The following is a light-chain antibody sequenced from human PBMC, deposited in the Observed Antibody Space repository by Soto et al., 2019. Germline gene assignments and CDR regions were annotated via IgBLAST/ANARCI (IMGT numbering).Light chain of an antibody. CDR1: QSVSSNY. Sequence: FTQSPGNLSLSPGQRAPLSSRASQSVSSNYLAWYQQKPGQAPRLLIHGASSRVTDVPDRYSGSGSGTDFTLTISILEPEDFAVYYCQQYGSLSNPYGGG. CDR3: QQYGSLSNP. CDR2: GAS. V-gene: IGKV3-20*01. J-gene: IGKJ4*01.